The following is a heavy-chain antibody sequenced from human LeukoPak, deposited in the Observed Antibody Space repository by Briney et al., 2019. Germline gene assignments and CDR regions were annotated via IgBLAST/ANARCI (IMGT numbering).Heavy chain of an antibody. D-gene: IGHD3-22*01. Sequence: GGSLRLSCVASGFTFSTYWMSWVRQAPGKGLEWVANIKQDGSEKDYVDSVKGRFTISRDDAKNSLYLQMNSLRAEDTAVYYCARETDPGYYDSSGYYLGTFTGSPKQFDHWGQGTLVTVSS. CDR2: IKQDGSEK. J-gene: IGHJ4*02. V-gene: IGHV3-7*03. CDR1: GFTFSTYW. CDR3: ARETDPGYYDSSGYYLGTFTGSPKQFDH.